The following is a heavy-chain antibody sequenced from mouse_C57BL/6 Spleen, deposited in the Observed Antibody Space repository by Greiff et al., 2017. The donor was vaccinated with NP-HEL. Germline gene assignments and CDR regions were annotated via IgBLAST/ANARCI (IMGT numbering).Heavy chain of an antibody. J-gene: IGHJ2*01. CDR3: ARRCRGSSYGYCDY. V-gene: IGHV1-50*01. D-gene: IGHD1-1*01. CDR1: GYTFTSYW. CDR2: IDPSDSYT. Sequence: VQLQQSGAELVKPGASVKLSCKASGYTFTSYWMQWVKQRPGQGLEWIGEIDPSDSYTNSNQKFKGKATLTVDTSSSTAYMQLSSLTSEDSAVYYCARRCRGSSYGYCDYWGQGTTLTVSS.